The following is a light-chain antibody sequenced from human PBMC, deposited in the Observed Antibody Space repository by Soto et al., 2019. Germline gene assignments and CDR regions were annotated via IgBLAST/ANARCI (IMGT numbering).Light chain of an antibody. J-gene: IGKJ5*01. CDR3: QHRRD. V-gene: IGKV3-11*01. Sequence: MMLTQCPAPLSFSPVQRTTLSCRASQSVSSSLAWYQQKPGQAPRLLIYDASNRATGIPARFSGSGSGTDFTLTISSLEPEDFAVYYCQHRRDFGQGTRLEIK. CDR1: QSVSSS. CDR2: DAS.